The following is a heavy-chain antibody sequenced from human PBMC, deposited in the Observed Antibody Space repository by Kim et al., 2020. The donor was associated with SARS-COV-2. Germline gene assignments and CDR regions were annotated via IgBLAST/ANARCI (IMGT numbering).Heavy chain of an antibody. CDR3: ARSPMVRGVIDY. V-gene: IGHV4-59*01. D-gene: IGHD3-10*01. J-gene: IGHJ4*02. Sequence: NYTPSLNSRVTISVDTSKSQFSLKLSSVTAADTAVYYCARSPMVRGVIDYWGQGTLVTVSS.